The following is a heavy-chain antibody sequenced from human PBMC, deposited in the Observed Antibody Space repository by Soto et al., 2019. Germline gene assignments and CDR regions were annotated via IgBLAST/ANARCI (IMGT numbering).Heavy chain of an antibody. CDR3: ASAALEWPDGHYFDY. Sequence: QVQLQESGPGLVKPSETLSLTCTVSGGSISSYYWSWIRQPPGKGLEWIGYNYYSGSTNYNPSLKSRITVSVDTSKNQYSQKLSSETAADTAVYYCASAALEWPDGHYFDYWSPGTVLTVSS. V-gene: IGHV4-59*01. CDR1: GGSISSYY. D-gene: IGHD3-3*01. J-gene: IGHJ4*02. CDR2: NYYSGST.